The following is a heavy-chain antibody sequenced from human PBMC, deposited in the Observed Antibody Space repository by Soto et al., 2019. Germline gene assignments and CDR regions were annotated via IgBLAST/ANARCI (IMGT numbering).Heavy chain of an antibody. CDR2: IYSGGST. CDR1: GFTVSSNY. J-gene: IGHJ6*02. V-gene: IGHV3-53*01. CDR3: ARDGAPRTVVVPAAILGGHYYGMDV. Sequence: EVQLVESGGGLIQPGGSLRLSCAASGFTVSSNYMSWVRQAPGKGLEWVSVIYSGGSTYYADSVKGRFTISRDNSKNTLYLQMNSLRAEDTAVYYCARDGAPRTVVVPAAILGGHYYGMDVWGQGTTVTVSS. D-gene: IGHD2-2*02.